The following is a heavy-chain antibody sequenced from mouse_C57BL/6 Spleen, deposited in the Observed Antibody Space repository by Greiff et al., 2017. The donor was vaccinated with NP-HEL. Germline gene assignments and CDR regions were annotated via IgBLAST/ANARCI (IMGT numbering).Heavy chain of an antibody. CDR3: ARRDGYLFAY. J-gene: IGHJ3*01. CDR2: IDPSDSET. V-gene: IGHV1-52*01. CDR1: GYTFTSYW. Sequence: QVQLQQPGAELVRPGSSVKLSCKASGYTFTSYWMHWVKQRPIQGLEWIGNIDPSDSETHYNQKFKDKATLTVDKSSSTAYMQLRSLTSEDSAVYYCARRDGYLFAYWGQGTLVTVSA. D-gene: IGHD2-3*01.